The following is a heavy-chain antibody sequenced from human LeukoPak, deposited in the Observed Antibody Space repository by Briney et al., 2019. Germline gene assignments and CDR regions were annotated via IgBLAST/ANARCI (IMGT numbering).Heavy chain of an antibody. V-gene: IGHV4-34*01. J-gene: IGHJ4*02. D-gene: IGHD1-26*01. CDR2: INHSGST. Sequence: SETLSLTCAVYGGSFSGYYWSWIRQPPGKGLEWIGEINHSGSTNYNPSLKSRVTISVDTSKNQFSLKLSSVTAADTAVYYCARLPRMRSRRFDCWGQGTLVTVSS. CDR1: GGSFSGYY. CDR3: ARLPRMRSRRFDC.